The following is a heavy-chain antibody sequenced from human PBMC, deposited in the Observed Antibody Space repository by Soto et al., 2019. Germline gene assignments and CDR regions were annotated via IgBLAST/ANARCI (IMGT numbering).Heavy chain of an antibody. J-gene: IGHJ4*02. D-gene: IGHD6-13*01. Sequence: SVKVSCKASGGTFSSYAISWVRQAPGQGLEWMGGIIPIFGTANYAQKFQGRVTITADESTSTAYMELSSLRSEDTAVYYCAREGETEDRATYIAAAGILFDYWGQGTLVTVPS. CDR2: IIPIFGTA. V-gene: IGHV1-69*13. CDR1: GGTFSSYA. CDR3: AREGETEDRATYIAAAGILFDY.